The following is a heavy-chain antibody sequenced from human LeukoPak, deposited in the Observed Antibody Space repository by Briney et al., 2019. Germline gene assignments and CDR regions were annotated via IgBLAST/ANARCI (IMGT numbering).Heavy chain of an antibody. CDR3: ARDYKYAFDN. V-gene: IGHV3-48*01. CDR1: GFTFSDYS. J-gene: IGHJ4*02. D-gene: IGHD5-24*01. Sequence: GSLRLSCAASGFTFSDYSMNWVRQAPGKGLEWISYIGIDSGNTNYADSVKGRFTISGDKAKDSLYLQMNSLRVEDTAVYYCARDYKYAFDNWGQGTLVTVSS. CDR2: IGIDSGNT.